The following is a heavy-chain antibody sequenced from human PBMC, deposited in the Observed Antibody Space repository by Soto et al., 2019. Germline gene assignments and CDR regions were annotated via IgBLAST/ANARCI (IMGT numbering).Heavy chain of an antibody. Sequence: EVQLVESGGGLVQPGGSLRLSCAASGFTFSSYSMNWVRQAPGKGLEWVSYISSCSSTIYYADSVKGRFTISRDNAKNSLYLLMNSLRAEDTAVYYCAREGSSGWNGLNWFDPWGQGTLVTVSS. D-gene: IGHD6-19*01. CDR1: GFTFSSYS. V-gene: IGHV3-48*01. CDR3: AREGSSGWNGLNWFDP. CDR2: ISSCSSTI. J-gene: IGHJ5*02.